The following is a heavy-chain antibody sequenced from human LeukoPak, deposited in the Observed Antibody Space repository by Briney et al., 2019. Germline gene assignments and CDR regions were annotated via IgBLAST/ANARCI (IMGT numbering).Heavy chain of an antibody. J-gene: IGHJ4*02. Sequence: GGSLRLSCEASGFTFNNFGMHWVRQAPGKGLEWVAFIGYDESKKYYAESVKGRFTISRDDSKNTLYLQMSALKTEDTAVYYCARGRSSWGYRGQGTLVTVSS. CDR2: IGYDESKK. CDR1: GFTFNNFG. V-gene: IGHV3-30*02. D-gene: IGHD3-16*01. CDR3: ARGRSSWGY.